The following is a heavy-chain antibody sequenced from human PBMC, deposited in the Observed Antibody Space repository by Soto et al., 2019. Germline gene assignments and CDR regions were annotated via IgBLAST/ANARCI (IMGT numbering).Heavy chain of an antibody. CDR1: GFTFSSYS. V-gene: IGHV3-48*02. CDR3: ARGWGKQWLGAA. Sequence: EVQLVESGGGLVQPGGSLRLSCAASGFTFSSYSMNWVRQAPGKGLEWVSYISSSSSTIYYADSVKGRFTISRDNAKNSLDLQMNSLRDEDTAVYYCARGWGKQWLGAAWGQGTLVTVSS. J-gene: IGHJ5*02. CDR2: ISSSSSTI. D-gene: IGHD6-19*01.